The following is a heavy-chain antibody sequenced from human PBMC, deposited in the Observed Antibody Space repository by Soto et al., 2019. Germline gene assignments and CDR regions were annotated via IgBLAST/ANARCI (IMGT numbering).Heavy chain of an antibody. Sequence: QVQLVESGGGVVQPGRSLRLSCSASGFIFGTYGMDWVRQAPGKGLEWVALISYDGNKEFYADSVKGRFTISRDNSRNPLYLHITSLKPEDTAMYYCAKETATSVDYYYFYGLDVWGPGTTVSVSS. V-gene: IGHV3-30*18. CDR2: ISYDGNKE. CDR3: AKETATSVDYYYFYGLDV. D-gene: IGHD2-15*01. J-gene: IGHJ6*02. CDR1: GFIFGTYG.